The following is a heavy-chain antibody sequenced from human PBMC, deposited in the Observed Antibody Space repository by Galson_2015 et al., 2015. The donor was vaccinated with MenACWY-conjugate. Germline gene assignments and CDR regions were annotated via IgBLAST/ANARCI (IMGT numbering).Heavy chain of an antibody. J-gene: IGHJ5*02. V-gene: IGHV1-3*01. D-gene: IGHD3-16*01. CDR1: GSTFSNYA. CDR2: FNGGSGTT. Sequence: SVKVSCKASGSTFSNYAMHWLRQAPAQRLEYMVGFNGGSGTTRSSQKFQDRVTIITDTSANTAYMELSSLSSEDTAVYFCARAHLGSGYDYFDPWGQGTLVAVPS. CDR3: ARAHLGSGYDYFDP.